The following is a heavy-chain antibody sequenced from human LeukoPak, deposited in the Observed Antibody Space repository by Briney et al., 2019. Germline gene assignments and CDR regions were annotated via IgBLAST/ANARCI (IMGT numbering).Heavy chain of an antibody. V-gene: IGHV4-59*08. CDR1: GGSISSYY. J-gene: IGHJ3*02. D-gene: IGHD2-15*01. CDR3: ARYPIVVVVAATPGHAFDI. Sequence: PSETLSLTCTVSGGSISSYYWSWIRQPPGKGLEWIGYIYCSGSTNYNPSLKSRVTISVDTSKNQFSLKLSSVTAADTAVYYCARYPIVVVVAATPGHAFDIWGQGTMVTVSS. CDR2: IYCSGST.